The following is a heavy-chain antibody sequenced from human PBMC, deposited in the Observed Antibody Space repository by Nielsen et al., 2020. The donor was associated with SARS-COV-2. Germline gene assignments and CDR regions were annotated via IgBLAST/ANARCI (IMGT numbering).Heavy chain of an antibody. CDR1: GFTFSSYS. CDR2: ISSSSSTI. J-gene: IGHJ6*02. V-gene: IGHV3-48*02. CDR3: ARDAPNIAGGYYYYYYGMDV. D-gene: IGHD6-13*01. Sequence: GESLKISCAASGFTFSSYSMNWVRQAPGKGLEWVSYISSSSSTIYYADSVKGRFTISRDNAKNSLYLQMNSLRDEDTAVYYCARDAPNIAGGYYYYYYGMDVWGQGTTVTVSS.